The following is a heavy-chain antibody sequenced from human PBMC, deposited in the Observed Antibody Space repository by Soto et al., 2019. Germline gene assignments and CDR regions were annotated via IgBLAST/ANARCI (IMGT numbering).Heavy chain of an antibody. D-gene: IGHD3-16*01. CDR1: VFSFIAYA. Sequence: GWSLRLSCVSSVFSFIAYAMSWVRQSPGKGFEWVSTISGSGRITDYADSVKGRFTTSKDTSTNTLYLHMNSLTADDTALYYCVKERIELWLIDYWGQGTLVTVSS. J-gene: IGHJ4*02. CDR2: ISGSGRIT. V-gene: IGHV3-23*01. CDR3: VKERIELWLIDY.